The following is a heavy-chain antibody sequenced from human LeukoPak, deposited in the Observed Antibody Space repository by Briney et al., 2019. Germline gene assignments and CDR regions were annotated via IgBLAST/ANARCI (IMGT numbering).Heavy chain of an antibody. V-gene: IGHV1-69*13. Sequence: ASVKVSCKSSGCTFSSYAISWVRQAPGQGLEWMGGIIPIFGTANYAQKFQGRVTITADESTSTAYMELSSLRSEDTAVYYCYIFGSHDAFDIWGQGTMVTVSS. CDR3: YIFGSHDAFDI. CDR1: GCTFSSYA. D-gene: IGHD1-26*01. J-gene: IGHJ3*02. CDR2: IIPIFGTA.